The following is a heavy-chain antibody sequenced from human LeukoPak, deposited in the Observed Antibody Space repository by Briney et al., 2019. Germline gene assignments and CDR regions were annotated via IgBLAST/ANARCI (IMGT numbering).Heavy chain of an antibody. CDR3: TTDLGVWGSYRLGY. CDR1: GFTFSNAW. J-gene: IGHJ4*02. CDR2: IKSKTDGGTT. D-gene: IGHD3-16*02. V-gene: IGHV3-15*01. Sequence: GGSLRLSCAASGFTFSNAWMSWVRQAPGKGLEWVGRIKSKTDGGTTDYAAPVKGRFTISRDDSKNTLYLQMNSLKTEDTAVYYCTTDLGVWGSYRLGYWGQGTLVTVSS.